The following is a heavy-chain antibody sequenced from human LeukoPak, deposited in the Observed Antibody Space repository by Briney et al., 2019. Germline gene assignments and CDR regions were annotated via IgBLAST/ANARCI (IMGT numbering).Heavy chain of an antibody. V-gene: IGHV4-38-2*02. D-gene: IGHD4-17*01. Sequence: SETLSLTCTVSGYSISSGYYWGWIRQPPGKGLEWIGSIYHSGSTYYNPSLKSRVTISVDTSKNQFSLKLSSVTAADTAVYYCARPYGDTPLTWFDPWGQGTLVTVSS. CDR2: IYHSGST. CDR1: GYSISSGYY. J-gene: IGHJ5*02. CDR3: ARPYGDTPLTWFDP.